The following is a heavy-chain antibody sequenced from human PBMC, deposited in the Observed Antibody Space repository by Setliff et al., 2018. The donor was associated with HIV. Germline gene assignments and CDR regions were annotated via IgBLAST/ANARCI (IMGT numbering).Heavy chain of an antibody. CDR1: GYTFINFG. CDR2: ISGYNGNT. Sequence: ASVKVSCKASGYTFINFGITWVRQAPGQGLEWVGYISGYNGNTKYAQNVQGRVTMTTDTSTSTAYMELRSLRYDDTAVYYCARGKGVGGVVITGGLDVWGKGTTVTVSS. J-gene: IGHJ6*04. CDR3: ARGKGVGGVVITGGLDV. D-gene: IGHD3-10*01. V-gene: IGHV1-18*04.